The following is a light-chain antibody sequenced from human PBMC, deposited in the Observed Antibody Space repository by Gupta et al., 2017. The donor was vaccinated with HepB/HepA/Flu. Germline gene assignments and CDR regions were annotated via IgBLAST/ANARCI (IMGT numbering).Light chain of an antibody. V-gene: IGKV3-20*01. CDR2: GAS. J-gene: IGKJ1*01. CDR1: QSVSSSY. Sequence: EIVLTQSPCTLSLSPGERATLSCRASQSVSSSYLAWYQQKPGQAPRLPIYGASSRATGIPDRFSGSGSGTDFTLTISRLEPEDFAVYYCQQYGSSRTFGQGTKVEIK. CDR3: QQYGSSRT.